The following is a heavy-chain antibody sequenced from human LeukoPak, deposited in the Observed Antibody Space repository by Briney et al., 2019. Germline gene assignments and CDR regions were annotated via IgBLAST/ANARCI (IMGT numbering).Heavy chain of an antibody. Sequence: SSETLSLTCTDSGGSISSYYWSWIRQPPGKGLEWIGYIYYSGSTNYNPSLESRVTISVDTSKNQFSLKLSSVTAADTAVYYCARGYSSRKIDYWGQGTLVTVSS. CDR3: ARGYSSRKIDY. CDR2: IYYSGST. D-gene: IGHD6-13*01. CDR1: GGSISSYY. J-gene: IGHJ4*02. V-gene: IGHV4-59*08.